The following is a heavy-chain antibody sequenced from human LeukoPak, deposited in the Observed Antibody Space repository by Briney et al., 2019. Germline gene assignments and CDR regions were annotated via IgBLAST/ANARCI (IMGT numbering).Heavy chain of an antibody. CDR2: IYSGGST. V-gene: IGHV3-66*01. D-gene: IGHD3-22*01. CDR1: GFTVSSNY. Sequence: GGSLRLSCAASGFTVSSNYMSWVRQAPGKGLEWVSVIYSGGSTYYADSVKGRFTISRDNSKNTLYLQMDSLRSDDTAVYYCARDPRGPTTYDSSARDSLDYWGQGTLVTVSS. J-gene: IGHJ4*02. CDR3: ARDPRGPTTYDSSARDSLDY.